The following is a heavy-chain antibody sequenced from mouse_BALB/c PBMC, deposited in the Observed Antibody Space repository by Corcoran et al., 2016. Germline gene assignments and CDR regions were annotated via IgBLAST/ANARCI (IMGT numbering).Heavy chain of an antibody. CDR1: GYTFTAYS. CDR2: ITPNNGGT. J-gene: IGHJ4*01. CDR3: AAVWYAMDY. D-gene: IGHD2-10*02. V-gene: IGHV1-26*01. Sequence: EGQLQQSGPELVKPGASVKISCNTSGYTFTAYSMHWVKQSHGTSLEWIGGITPNNGGTSYNQKFKGKATLTVDKSSSTAYMELRSLTSEDSAVYYCAAVWYAMDYWGQGSSVTVS.